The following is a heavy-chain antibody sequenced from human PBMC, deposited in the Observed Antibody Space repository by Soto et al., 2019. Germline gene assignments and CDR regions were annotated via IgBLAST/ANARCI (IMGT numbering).Heavy chain of an antibody. CDR1: GYTFTSYA. J-gene: IGHJ4*01. V-gene: IGHV1-3*01. Sequence: QVQLVQSGAAVKKPGASVKVSCKASGYTFTSYAMNWVRQAPGQRLEWMGWINAGNGNTKYSQKFQGRVTITRDTSASTAYMEQSSLRSEDTAVYYCARDTIGDTAMVSNYFDYWGQGTLVTVSS. D-gene: IGHD5-18*01. CDR2: INAGNGNT. CDR3: ARDTIGDTAMVSNYFDY.